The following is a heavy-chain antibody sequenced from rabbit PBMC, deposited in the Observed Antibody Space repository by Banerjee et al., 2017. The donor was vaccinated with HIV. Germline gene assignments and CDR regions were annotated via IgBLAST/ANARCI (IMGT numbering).Heavy chain of an antibody. CDR2: IFPSSGST. CDR3: ARIYDGDGYFQL. J-gene: IGHJ4*01. CDR1: GFSFSSGYW. V-gene: IGHV1S40*01. D-gene: IGHD3-1*01. Sequence: QSLEESGGDLVKPGASLTLTCTASGFSFSSGYWICWVRQAPGKGLEWTACIFPSSGSTYYATWAKGRFTISKTSSTTVTLQMPSLTAADTATYFCARIYDGDGYFQLWGQGTLVTVS.